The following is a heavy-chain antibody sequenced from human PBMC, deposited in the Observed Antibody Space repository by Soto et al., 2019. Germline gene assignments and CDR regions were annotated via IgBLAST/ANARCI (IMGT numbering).Heavy chain of an antibody. CDR2: LSGASGSP. Sequence: GSLRLSCAASGFTFNNYAMFWFRRAPGEGLQWVSTLSGASGSPYYADSVKGRFTVSRDRSKNTLYLQIDTLRAVDPAVYYCAKGAHDSHRSSPDFWGQGTLVTVSS. J-gene: IGHJ4*02. CDR3: AKGAHDSHRSSPDF. D-gene: IGHD3-16*02. V-gene: IGHV3-23*01. CDR1: GFTFNNYA.